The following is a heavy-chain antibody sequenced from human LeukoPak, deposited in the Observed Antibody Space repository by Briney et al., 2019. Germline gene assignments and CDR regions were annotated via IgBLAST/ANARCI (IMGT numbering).Heavy chain of an antibody. CDR1: GYTFTTYY. CDR3: ARDRSGYDVGAFDI. Sequence: GASVKVSCKASGYTFTTYYVHWVRQAPGQGLEWMGIINPSGGSTSYAQKFQGRVTMTRDMSTSTVYMELSSLRSEDTAVYYCARDRSGYDVGAFDIWGQGTMVTVSS. V-gene: IGHV1-46*01. CDR2: INPSGGST. J-gene: IGHJ3*02. D-gene: IGHD5-12*01.